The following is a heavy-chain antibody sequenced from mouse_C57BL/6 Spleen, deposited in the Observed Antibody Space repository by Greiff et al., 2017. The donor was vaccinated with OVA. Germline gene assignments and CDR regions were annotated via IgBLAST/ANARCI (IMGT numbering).Heavy chain of an antibody. V-gene: IGHV5-17*01. CDR3: ARGRVWSFYAMDY. Sequence: DVKLVESGGGLVKPGGSLKLSCAASGFTFSDYGMHWVRQAPEKGLEWVAYISSGSSTIYYADTVKGRFTLSRDNDKNTLFLQMTSLRSEYTAMYYCARGRVWSFYAMDYWGQGTSVTVSS. J-gene: IGHJ4*01. CDR1: GFTFSDYG. CDR2: ISSGSSTI. D-gene: IGHD2-10*02.